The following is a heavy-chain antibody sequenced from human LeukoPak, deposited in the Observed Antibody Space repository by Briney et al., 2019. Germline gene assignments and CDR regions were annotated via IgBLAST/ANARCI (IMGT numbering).Heavy chain of an antibody. Sequence: ASVKVSCKASGYTFTGHYMHWVRQAPGQGLEWMGWINPNSGGTNYAQKFQGRVSMTGDTSISTSYMELSRLSSDDTAMYYCARVGSSGWDTFEQSPTWGQRTLVTVSS. V-gene: IGHV1-2*02. CDR2: INPNSGGT. CDR1: GYTFTGHY. D-gene: IGHD6-19*01. CDR3: ARVGSSGWDTFEQSPT. J-gene: IGHJ5*02.